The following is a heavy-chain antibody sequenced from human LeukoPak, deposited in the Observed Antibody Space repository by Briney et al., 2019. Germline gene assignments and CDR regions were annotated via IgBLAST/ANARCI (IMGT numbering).Heavy chain of an antibody. V-gene: IGHV4-59*11. CDR2: IYYSGNT. CDR1: GGSISSHC. Sequence: PSETLSLTCTVYGGSISSHCWSWIRQPPGKGQEWNRYIYYSGNTNYTPSLKSRVTISVDTSKTQSSPLLSYVTAADTAVYYCSRVGKYCRSTSCYSGHYFDYWGQGTLVTVSS. J-gene: IGHJ4*02. D-gene: IGHD2-2*01. CDR3: SRVGKYCRSTSCYSGHYFDY.